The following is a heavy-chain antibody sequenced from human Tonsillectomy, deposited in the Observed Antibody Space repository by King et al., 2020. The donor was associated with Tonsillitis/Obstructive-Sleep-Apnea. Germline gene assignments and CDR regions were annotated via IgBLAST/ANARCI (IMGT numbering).Heavy chain of an antibody. CDR1: GGSISSGGYY. J-gene: IGHJ2*01. CDR2: IYYSGST. CDR3: ARIPYDFWSGPYWYFDL. V-gene: IGHV4-31*01. D-gene: IGHD3-3*01. Sequence: QLQESGPGLVKPSQTLSLTCTVSGGSISSGGYYWSWIRQHPGKGLEWIGYIYYSGSTYYNPSLKSLVTISVDPSKNQFSLKLSSVTAADTAVYYCARIPYDFWSGPYWYFDLWGRGTLVTVSS.